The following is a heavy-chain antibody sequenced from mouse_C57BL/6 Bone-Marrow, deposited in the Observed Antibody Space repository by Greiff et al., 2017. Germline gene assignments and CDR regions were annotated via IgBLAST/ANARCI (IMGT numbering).Heavy chain of an antibody. J-gene: IGHJ3*01. CDR2: ISSGSSTI. Sequence: EVQVVESGGGLVKPGGSLKLSCAASGFTFSDYGMHWVRQAPEKGLEWVAYISSGSSTIYYAATVKGRFTISRDNAKTTLFLQMTSLRSEDTAMYYCARQLTGTFAYWGQGTLVTVSA. CDR1: GFTFSDYG. V-gene: IGHV5-17*01. D-gene: IGHD4-1*01. CDR3: ARQLTGTFAY.